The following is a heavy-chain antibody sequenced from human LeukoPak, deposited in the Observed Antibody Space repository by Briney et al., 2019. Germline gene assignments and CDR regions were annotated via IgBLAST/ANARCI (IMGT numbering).Heavy chain of an antibody. CDR3: ASEGGDGYSNHLFDY. J-gene: IGHJ4*02. D-gene: IGHD5-24*01. CDR1: GGTFSSYA. CDR2: IIPIFGTA. Sequence: SVKVSCKASGGTFSSYAISWVRQAPGQGLEWMGGIIPIFGTANYAQKFQGRVTITTDESTSTAYMELSSQRSEDTAVYYCASEGGDGYSNHLFDYWGQGTLVTVSS. V-gene: IGHV1-69*05.